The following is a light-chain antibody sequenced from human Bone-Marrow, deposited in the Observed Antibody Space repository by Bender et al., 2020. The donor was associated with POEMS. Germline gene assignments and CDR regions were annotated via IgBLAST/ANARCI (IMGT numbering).Light chain of an antibody. CDR2: DVS. Sequence: QSVLTQPPSVSGSPGQSVTISCTGTSSDVGGYNYVSWYQQHPGKVPKLMIYDVSDRPSGVSNRFSGSKSANTASLTISGLQAEDEADYYCCSYISSSTYVFGTGTKVTVL. CDR1: SSDVGGYNY. CDR3: CSYISSSTYV. V-gene: IGLV2-14*03. J-gene: IGLJ1*01.